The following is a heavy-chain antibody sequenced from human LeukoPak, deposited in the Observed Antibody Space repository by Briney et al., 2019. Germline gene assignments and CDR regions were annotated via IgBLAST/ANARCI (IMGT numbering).Heavy chain of an antibody. CDR3: AAGPYKWNYVGYFDL. Sequence: ASVKVSCKASGYTFTSYDINWVRQATGQGLEWMGWMNPNSGNTGYAQKFQGRVTMTRNTSISTAYMELSSLRSEDTAVYYCAAGPYKWNYVGYFDLWGRGTLVTVSS. V-gene: IGHV1-8*01. CDR2: MNPNSGNT. CDR1: GYTFTSYD. J-gene: IGHJ2*01. D-gene: IGHD1-7*01.